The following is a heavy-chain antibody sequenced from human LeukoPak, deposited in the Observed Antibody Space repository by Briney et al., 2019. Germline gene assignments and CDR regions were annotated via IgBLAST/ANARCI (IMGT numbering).Heavy chain of an antibody. D-gene: IGHD5-24*01. CDR3: ARVTSLGWLQRYYYYYMDV. CDR1: GFTFSSYG. J-gene: IGHJ6*03. CDR2: ISYDGSNK. V-gene: IGHV3-30*03. Sequence: GGSLRLSCAASGFTFSSYGMHWVRQAPGKGLEWVAVISYDGSNKYYADSVKGRFTISRDNSKNTLYLQMNSLRAEDTAVYYCARVTSLGWLQRYYYYYMDVWGKGTTVTISS.